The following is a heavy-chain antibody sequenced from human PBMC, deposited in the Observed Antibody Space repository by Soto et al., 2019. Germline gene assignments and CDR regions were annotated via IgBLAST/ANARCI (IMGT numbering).Heavy chain of an antibody. CDR1: GYTFTGYY. D-gene: IGHD5-12*01. J-gene: IGHJ4*02. Sequence: GASVKVSCKASGYTFTGYYMHWVRQAPGQGLEWMGWINPNSGGTNYAQKFQGWVTMTRDTSISTAYMELSRLRSDDTAVYYCARVGWEGGYDYGYYFDYWGQGTLVTVSS. CDR2: INPNSGGT. V-gene: IGHV1-2*04. CDR3: ARVGWEGGYDYGYYFDY.